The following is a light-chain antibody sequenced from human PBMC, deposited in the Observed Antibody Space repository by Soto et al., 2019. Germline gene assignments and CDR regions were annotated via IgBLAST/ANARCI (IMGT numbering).Light chain of an antibody. Sequence: DVQLTQSPSFLSASVGKSVTITCRASQAISNHLAWYQQKPGKAPKLLIYAAATLHTGVSSRFRGSGSGTVFALTISSLQPEDFATYYCQQLNTYPLTFGGGTKV. V-gene: IGKV1-9*01. J-gene: IGKJ4*01. CDR2: AAA. CDR1: QAISNH. CDR3: QQLNTYPLT.